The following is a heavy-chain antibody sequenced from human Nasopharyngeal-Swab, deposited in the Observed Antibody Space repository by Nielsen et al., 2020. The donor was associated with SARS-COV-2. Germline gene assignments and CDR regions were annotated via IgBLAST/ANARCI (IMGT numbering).Heavy chain of an antibody. V-gene: IGHV1-8*01. Sequence: ASVKVSCKASGYTSTGFDINWVRHVAGQGLEWMGWINLNSDNAGYAEKFQGRVTMTRDTSIRTAYMELSSLTSGDTAIYYCARGRPDSESMEWYPPRKCFDSWGQGTLVTVSS. CDR1: GYTSTGFD. CDR3: ARGRPDSESMEWYPPRKCFDS. J-gene: IGHJ5*01. CDR2: INLNSDNA. D-gene: IGHD2-8*01.